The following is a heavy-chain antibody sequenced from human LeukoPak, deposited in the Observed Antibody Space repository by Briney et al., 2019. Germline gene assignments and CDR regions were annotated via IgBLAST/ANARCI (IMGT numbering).Heavy chain of an antibody. D-gene: IGHD7-27*01. V-gene: IGHV3-48*01. CDR2: ISSSSSTI. CDR1: GFTFSSYS. CDR3: ARGALTAFDY. Sequence: GGSLRLSCAASGFTFSSYSMNWVRQAPGKGLEWVSYISSSSSTIYYADSVRGRFTISRDNAKNSLYLQMSSLRAEDTAVYYCARGALTAFDYWGQGTLVTVSS. J-gene: IGHJ4*02.